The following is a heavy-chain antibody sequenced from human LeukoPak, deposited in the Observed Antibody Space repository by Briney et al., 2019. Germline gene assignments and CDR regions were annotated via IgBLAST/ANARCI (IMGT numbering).Heavy chain of an antibody. V-gene: IGHV3-23*01. Sequence: GGSLRLSCAASGLTFSSYTMNWVRQAPGRGLEWVSTISGSGDNSYYADSVKGRFTISRDNSKNTLYLQMNSLRVEDTAIFYCAKDSPSAPVTSVWGQGTLVTVSS. D-gene: IGHD4-17*01. CDR2: ISGSGDNS. J-gene: IGHJ4*02. CDR1: GLTFSSYT. CDR3: AKDSPSAPVTSV.